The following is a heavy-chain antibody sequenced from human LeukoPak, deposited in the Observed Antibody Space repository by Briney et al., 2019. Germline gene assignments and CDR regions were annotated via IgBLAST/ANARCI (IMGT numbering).Heavy chain of an antibody. CDR3: AKIVVRGVRTDY. CDR2: ISGSGGST. Sequence: GGSLRLSCAASGFTFSSYAMSWVRQAPGKGLEWVSAISGSGGSTYYADSVEGRFTISRDNSKNTLYLQMNSLRAEDTAVYYCAKIVVRGVRTDYWGQGTLVTVSS. J-gene: IGHJ4*02. D-gene: IGHD3-10*01. V-gene: IGHV3-23*01. CDR1: GFTFSSYA.